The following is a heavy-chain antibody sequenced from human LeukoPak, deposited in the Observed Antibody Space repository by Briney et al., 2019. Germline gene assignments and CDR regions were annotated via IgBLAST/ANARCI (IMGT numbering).Heavy chain of an antibody. V-gene: IGHV4-59*12. CDR3: AREHYDFWSGYFQPINWFDP. Sequence: SETLSLTCTVSGGSISSYYWSWIRQPPGKGLEWIGYIYYSGSTNYNPSLKSRVTISVDTSKNQFSLKLSSVTAADTAVYYCAREHYDFWSGYFQPINWFDPWGQGTLVTVSS. D-gene: IGHD3-3*01. CDR1: GGSISSYY. CDR2: IYYSGST. J-gene: IGHJ5*02.